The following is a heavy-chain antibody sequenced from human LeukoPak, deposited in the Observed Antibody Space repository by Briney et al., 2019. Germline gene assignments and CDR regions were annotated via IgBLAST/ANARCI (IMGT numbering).Heavy chain of an antibody. Sequence: PGGSLRLSCAASGFTFSSYWMSWVRQAPGRGLEWVANIKQDGSEKYYVDSVKGRFTISRDSAKNSLYLQMNSLRAEDTAVYYCARVVWPSYGSGRYYKGFDPWGQGTLVTVSS. V-gene: IGHV3-7*01. CDR3: ARVVWPSYGSGRYYKGFDP. CDR2: IKQDGSEK. J-gene: IGHJ5*02. CDR1: GFTFSSYW. D-gene: IGHD3-10*01.